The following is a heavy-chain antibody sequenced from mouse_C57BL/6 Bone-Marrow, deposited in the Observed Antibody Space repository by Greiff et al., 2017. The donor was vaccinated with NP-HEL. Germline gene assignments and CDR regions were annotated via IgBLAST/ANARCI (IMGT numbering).Heavy chain of an antibody. J-gene: IGHJ1*03. V-gene: IGHV5-9*01. Sequence: EVMLVESGGGLVKPGGSLKLSCAASGFTFSSYTMSWVRQTPEKRLEWVATISGGGGNTYYPASVKGRFTISRGNAKNTLYLQMSSLSSEDTALYYCARHPYYYGSSYWYCDVWGTGTTVTVSS. CDR2: ISGGGGNT. CDR3: ARHPYYYGSSYWYCDV. CDR1: GFTFSSYT. D-gene: IGHD1-1*01.